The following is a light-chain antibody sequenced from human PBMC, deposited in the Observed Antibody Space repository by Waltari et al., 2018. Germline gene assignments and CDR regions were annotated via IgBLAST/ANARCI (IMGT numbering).Light chain of an antibody. CDR2: EVS. V-gene: IGLV2-8*01. CDR3: SSYGGSNNLV. CDR1: SSDVGGYNY. J-gene: IGLJ3*02. Sequence: QSALTQPPSASGSPGQSVTISCTGTSSDVGGYNYVSWYQQHPGKAPKVMIYEVSKRPSGVPDRFSGSKSDNPASLTVSGVQAEDEADYYCSSYGGSNNLVFGGGTKLTVL.